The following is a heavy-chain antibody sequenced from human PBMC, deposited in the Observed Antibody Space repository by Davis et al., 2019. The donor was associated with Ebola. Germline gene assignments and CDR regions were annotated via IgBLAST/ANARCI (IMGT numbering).Heavy chain of an antibody. CDR2: IYYSGST. CDR3: ARSTIFGVGDFDY. J-gene: IGHJ4*02. Sequence: MPGGSLRLSCTVSGGSISSYYWSWIRQPPGKGLEWIGYIYYSGSTNYNPSLKSRVTISVDTSKNQFSLKLSSVTAADTAVYYCARSTIFGVGDFDYWGQGTLVTVSS. V-gene: IGHV4-59*01. CDR1: GGSISSYY. D-gene: IGHD3-3*01.